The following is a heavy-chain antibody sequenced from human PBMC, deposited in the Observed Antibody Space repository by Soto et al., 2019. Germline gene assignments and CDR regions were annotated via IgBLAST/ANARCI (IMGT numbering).Heavy chain of an antibody. D-gene: IGHD2-21*02. V-gene: IGHV3-23*04. CDR1: GFIFTTSD. Sequence: EVQLVESEGGLVQPGGSLRLSCEASGFIFTTSDMSWVRQAPGKGLEWISSITITGDTTHYADSVKGRFTISRDNSRNTVYLKMNSLRVDDTAVYYWAKGGGGDHGYWGQGTLVAVSS. CDR2: ITITGDTT. CDR3: AKGGGGDHGY. J-gene: IGHJ4*02.